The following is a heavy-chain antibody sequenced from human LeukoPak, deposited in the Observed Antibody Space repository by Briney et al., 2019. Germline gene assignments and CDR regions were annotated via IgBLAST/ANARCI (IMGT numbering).Heavy chain of an antibody. CDR1: GGSISSYY. CDR3: ASSSGWPRSVDY. CDR2: IYYSGST. V-gene: IGHV4-59*01. J-gene: IGHJ4*02. Sequence: SETLSLTCTVSGGSISSYYWGWIRQPPGKGLEWIGYIYYSGSTNYKPSLKSRVSISVDTYKNQFSLKLSSVTAADTAVYYCASSSGWPRSVDYWGQGTLVTVSS. D-gene: IGHD6-19*01.